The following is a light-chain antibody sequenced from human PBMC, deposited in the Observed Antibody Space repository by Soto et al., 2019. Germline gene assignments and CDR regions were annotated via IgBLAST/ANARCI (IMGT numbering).Light chain of an antibody. CDR2: DAS. J-gene: IGKJ4*01. CDR3: QQYNNWPLT. Sequence: EIVMTQSPATLSVSPGERATLSCRASQSVNSNLAWYQQKPGQAPRLLIYDASTGATGLPARFRGSGSGTEFTLTISSLQPEDFAVYYCQQYNNWPLTFGGGTKVEIK. CDR1: QSVNSN. V-gene: IGKV3-15*01.